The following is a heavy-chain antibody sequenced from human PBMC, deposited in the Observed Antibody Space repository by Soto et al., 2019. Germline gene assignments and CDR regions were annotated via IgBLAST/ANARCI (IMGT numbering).Heavy chain of an antibody. V-gene: IGHV3-7*03. D-gene: IGHD3-3*01. CDR3: ARDVSSEYASILDV. CDR2: IKEDGSVK. Sequence: PGGSLRLSCEGFRLTFSPYWMTWVRQAPGKGLEWVASIKEDGSVKNYADSVKGRFTVSRDNVKRAMFLQMTSVRVDDTAVYFCARDVSSEYASILDVWGRGAWVTVSS. J-gene: IGHJ6*01. CDR1: RLTFSPYW.